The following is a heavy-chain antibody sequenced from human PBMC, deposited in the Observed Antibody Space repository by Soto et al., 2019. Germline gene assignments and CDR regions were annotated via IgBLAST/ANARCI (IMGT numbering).Heavy chain of an antibody. CDR1: GFTFSTYG. D-gene: IGHD2-15*01. J-gene: IGHJ4*02. CDR2: ISNDGSNK. V-gene: IGHV3-30*18. CDR3: AKGPRPPRYCSGGSCFQHFDY. Sequence: QVQLVESGGGVVQPGRSLRLSCAASGFTFSTYGIHWVRQAPGKGLEWVAVISNDGSNKYYVDSVKGRFTISRDNSKNRLYLQMNSMRLEDTAVYYCAKGPRPPRYCSGGSCFQHFDYWGQGTLVTVSS.